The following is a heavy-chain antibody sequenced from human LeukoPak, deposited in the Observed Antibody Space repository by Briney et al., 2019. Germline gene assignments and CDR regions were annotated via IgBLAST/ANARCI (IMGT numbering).Heavy chain of an antibody. CDR2: IYSGGST. J-gene: IGHJ3*01. Sequence: PGGSLRLSCAASGFTVSSNYMSWVRQAPGKGLEWVSVIYSGGSTYYADSVKGRFTISRDNSKNTLYLQMNSLTAEDTALYYCAKAIVGATLAAFDLWGQRTMVTVSS. CDR1: GFTVSSNY. D-gene: IGHD1-26*01. CDR3: AKAIVGATLAAFDL. V-gene: IGHV3-53*01.